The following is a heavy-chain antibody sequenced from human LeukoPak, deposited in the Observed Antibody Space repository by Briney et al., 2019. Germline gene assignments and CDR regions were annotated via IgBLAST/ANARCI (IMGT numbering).Heavy chain of an antibody. CDR3: ARARRWNAAVEGWWFDP. V-gene: IGHV4-59*01. J-gene: IGHJ5*02. CDR2: IYYSGST. Sequence: SETLSLTCTVSGGSISNYYWSWIRQSPVKGLEWIGFIYYSGSTNYNPSLKSRVTISVDTSKNQFSLKLSSVTAADKAVYYCARARRWNAAVEGWWFDPWGQGTLVTVSS. CDR1: GGSISNYY. D-gene: IGHD1-1*01.